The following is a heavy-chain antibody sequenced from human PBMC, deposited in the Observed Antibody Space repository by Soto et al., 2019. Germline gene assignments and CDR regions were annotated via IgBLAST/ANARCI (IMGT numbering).Heavy chain of an antibody. D-gene: IGHD3-16*01. CDR1: GDSFSSDDYY. CDR2: ISYRVDT. J-gene: IGHJ6*02. V-gene: IGHV4-30-4*01. Sequence: SETLSLTCTVSGDSFSSDDYYWSWIRQPPGKGLEWIGYISYRVDTYYSPSLKSRVTMSVDTSKNQFSLKLSSVTAADTAVYYCARCISRDYVWAYYYYGMDVWGQGTTVTVSS. CDR3: ARCISRDYVWAYYYYGMDV.